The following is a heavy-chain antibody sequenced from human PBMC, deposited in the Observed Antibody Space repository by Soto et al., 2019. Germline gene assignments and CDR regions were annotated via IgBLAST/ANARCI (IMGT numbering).Heavy chain of an antibody. CDR1: GYTFTSWY. J-gene: IGHJ4*02. Sequence: QVQLVQFGAEVKQPGASVKVSCKASGYTFTSWYIHWVRQAPGQGLEWMGIINPSGGGTTYAQKFQGRVTMTRDTSTSTVYMELSSLRFEDTAVYYCAKDYKEGTRYCGADICYPGVYWGQGTLVTVSS. D-gene: IGHD2-15*01. V-gene: IGHV1-46*01. CDR2: INPSGGGT. CDR3: AKDYKEGTRYCGADICYPGVY.